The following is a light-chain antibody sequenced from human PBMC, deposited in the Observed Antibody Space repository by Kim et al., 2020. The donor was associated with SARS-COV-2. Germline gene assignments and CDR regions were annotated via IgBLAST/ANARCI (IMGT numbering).Light chain of an antibody. CDR1: QSVSTNY. CDR2: GAS. CDR3: QQYGSSPRT. Sequence: EIVLTQSPGTLSLSPGERATLSCRASQSVSTNYLAWYQQKPGQAPRLLIYGASTRATGIPDRFSGSGSGTDLTLTINRLEPEDFAVYYCQQYGSSPRTFGQGTKVDIK. J-gene: IGKJ1*01. V-gene: IGKV3-20*01.